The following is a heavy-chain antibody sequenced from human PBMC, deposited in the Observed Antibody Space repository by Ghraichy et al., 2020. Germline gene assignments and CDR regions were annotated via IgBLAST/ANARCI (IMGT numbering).Heavy chain of an antibody. V-gene: IGHV4-39*07. Sequence: SETLSLTCTVSGGSISSSSYYWGWIRQPPGKGLEWIGSIYYSGSTYYNPSLKSRVTISVDTSKNQFSLKLSSVTAADTAVYYCAGVRGADFDYWGQGTLVTVSS. CDR1: GGSISSSSYY. CDR3: AGVRGADFDY. J-gene: IGHJ4*02. D-gene: IGHD3-16*01. CDR2: IYYSGST.